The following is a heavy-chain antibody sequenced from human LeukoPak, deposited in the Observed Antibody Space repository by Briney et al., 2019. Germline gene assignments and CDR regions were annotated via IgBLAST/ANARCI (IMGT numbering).Heavy chain of an antibody. CDR3: AKVGITMVRGVSYFDY. CDR1: GFTFSSYA. Sequence: TGGSLRLSCAASGFTFSSYAMSWVRQAPGKGLEWVSAISGSGGSTYYADSVKGRFTIPRDNSKNTLYLQMNSLRAEDTAVYYCAKVGITMVRGVSYFDYWGQGTLVTVSS. D-gene: IGHD3-10*01. J-gene: IGHJ4*02. V-gene: IGHV3-23*01. CDR2: ISGSGGST.